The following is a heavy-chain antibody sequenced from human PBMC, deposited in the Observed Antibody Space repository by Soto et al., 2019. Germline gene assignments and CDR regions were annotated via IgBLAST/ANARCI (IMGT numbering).Heavy chain of an antibody. Sequence: GASVKVSCKASGYTFTSYAMHWVRQAPGQRLEWMGWINAGNGNTKYSQKFQGRVTITRDTSASTAYMELSSLRSEDTAVYYCARDRVLVRGYCSSTSCHGWFDPWGQGTLVTVS. CDR2: INAGNGNT. CDR3: ARDRVLVRGYCSSTSCHGWFDP. CDR1: GYTFTSYA. J-gene: IGHJ5*02. D-gene: IGHD2-2*01. V-gene: IGHV1-3*01.